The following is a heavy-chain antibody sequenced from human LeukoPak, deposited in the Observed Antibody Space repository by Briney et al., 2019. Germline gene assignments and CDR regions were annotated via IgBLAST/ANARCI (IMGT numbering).Heavy chain of an antibody. Sequence: GGSLRLSCAASGFTFSSYSMNWVRQAPGKGLEWVSYISSSSSTIYYADSVKGRFTISRDNAKNSLYLQMNSLRAEDTAVYYCASNIMITFGGVSATDYWGQGTLVTVSS. J-gene: IGHJ4*02. CDR2: ISSSSSTI. CDR1: GFTFSSYS. V-gene: IGHV3-48*01. D-gene: IGHD3-16*01. CDR3: ASNIMITFGGVSATDY.